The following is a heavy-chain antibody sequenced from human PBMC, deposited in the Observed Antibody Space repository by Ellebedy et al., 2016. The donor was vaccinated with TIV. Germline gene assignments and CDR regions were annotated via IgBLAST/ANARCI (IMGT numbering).Heavy chain of an antibody. V-gene: IGHV1-8*01. CDR2: MNPNSGNT. CDR3: ARGHPGYCSSTSCYRVDV. Sequence: ASVKVSXXASGYTFTSYDINWVRQATGQGLEWMGWMNPNSGNTGYAQKFQGRVTMTRNTSISTAYMELSSLRSEDTAVYYCARGHPGYCSSTSCYRVDVWGKGTTVTVSS. D-gene: IGHD2-2*02. J-gene: IGHJ6*04. CDR1: GYTFTSYD.